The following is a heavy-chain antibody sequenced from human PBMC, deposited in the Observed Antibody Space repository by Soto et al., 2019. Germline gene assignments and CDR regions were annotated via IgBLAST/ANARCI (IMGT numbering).Heavy chain of an antibody. CDR2: IGTAGDT. J-gene: IGHJ6*02. CDR1: GFTFSTYD. D-gene: IGHD3-10*01. Sequence: PGGSLRLSCAASGFTFSTYDMHWVRQATGKGLEWVSSIGTAGDTYYSGSVKGRFTISKENAKNSLYLQMNSLRAGDTAVYYCARAPFMVRGVIITPLGMDVWGQGTTVTVSS. CDR3: ARAPFMVRGVIITPLGMDV. V-gene: IGHV3-13*04.